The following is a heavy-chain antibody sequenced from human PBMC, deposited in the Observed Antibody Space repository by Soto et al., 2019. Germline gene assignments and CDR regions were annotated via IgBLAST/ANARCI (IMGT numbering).Heavy chain of an antibody. CDR3: ARRAVVAVTGSLDNWLDP. V-gene: IGHV4-61*01. CDR1: GGSFSSGIYY. Sequence: SETLSLTCTVSGGSFSSGIYYWSWIRQPPGKGLEWIGYIYYSGSTNYNPSLKSRVTISVDTSKNQFSLKVNSVTAADTAVYYCARRAVVAVTGSLDNWLDPWGQGILVTVSS. CDR2: IYYSGST. J-gene: IGHJ5*02. D-gene: IGHD2-21*01.